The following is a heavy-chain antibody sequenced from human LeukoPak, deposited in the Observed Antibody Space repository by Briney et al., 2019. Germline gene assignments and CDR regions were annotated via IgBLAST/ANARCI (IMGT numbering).Heavy chain of an antibody. CDR3: AKDPQLRYFDWQGY. D-gene: IGHD3-9*01. CDR1: GFTFSSYG. Sequence: GRSLRLSCAASGFTFSSYGMHWVRQAPGKGLEWVAVIWYDGSNKYYADSVKGRFTISRDNSKNTLYLQMNSLRAEDTAVYYCAKDPQLRYFDWQGYWGQGTLVTVSS. J-gene: IGHJ4*02. CDR2: IWYDGSNK. V-gene: IGHV3-33*06.